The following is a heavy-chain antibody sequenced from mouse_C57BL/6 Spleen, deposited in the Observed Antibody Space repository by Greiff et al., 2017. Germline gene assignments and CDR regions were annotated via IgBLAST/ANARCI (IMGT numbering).Heavy chain of an antibody. CDR2: IYPRSGNT. Sequence: QVQLKESGAELARPGASVKLSCKASGYTFTSYGISWVKQRTGQGLEWIGEIYPRSGNTYYNEKFKGKATLTADKSSSTAYMELRSLTSGDSAVYFCARGLITTVVATDYWGQGTTLTVSS. CDR1: GYTFTSYG. V-gene: IGHV1-81*01. J-gene: IGHJ2*01. D-gene: IGHD1-1*01. CDR3: ARGLITTVVATDY.